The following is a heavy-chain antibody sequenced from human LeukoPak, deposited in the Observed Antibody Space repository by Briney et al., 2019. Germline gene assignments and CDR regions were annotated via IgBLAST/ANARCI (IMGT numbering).Heavy chain of an antibody. CDR1: GGSISSYY. J-gene: IGHJ4*02. CDR2: IYYSGST. D-gene: IGHD6-6*01. Sequence: SETLSLTCTVSGGSISSYYWSWIRQPPGKGLEWIGYIYYSGSTNYNPSLKSRVTISVDTSKNQFSLKLSSVTAADTAVYYCARGGAARAIILDYWGQGTLVTVSS. CDR3: ARGGAARAIILDY. V-gene: IGHV4-59*01.